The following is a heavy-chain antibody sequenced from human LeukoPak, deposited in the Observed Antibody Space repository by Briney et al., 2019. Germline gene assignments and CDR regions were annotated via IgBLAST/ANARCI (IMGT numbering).Heavy chain of an antibody. CDR1: GGSFSGYY. J-gene: IGHJ4*02. CDR2: INHSGST. V-gene: IGHV4-34*01. Sequence: KTSETLSLTCAVYGGSFSGYYWSWIRQPPGKGLEWIGEINHSGSTNYNPSLKSRVTISVDTSKNQFSLNLSSVTAADTAVYYCARVGTTFDYWGQGTLVTVSS. CDR3: ARVGTTFDY. D-gene: IGHD7-27*01.